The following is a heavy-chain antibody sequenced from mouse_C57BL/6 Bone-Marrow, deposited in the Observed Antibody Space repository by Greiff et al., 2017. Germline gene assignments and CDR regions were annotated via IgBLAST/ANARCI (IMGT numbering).Heavy chain of an antibody. CDR2: MSSGGSST. Sequence: EVQRVESGGDLVKPGGSLKLSCAASGFTFSSYGMSWVRQTPDKRLEWVATMSSGGSSTYYPDSVKGRFTISRDNAKNTLYLQMSSLKSEDTAMYYCANYYGSSHWYFDVWCTGTAVTVSS. J-gene: IGHJ1*03. V-gene: IGHV5-6*01. CDR3: ANYYGSSHWYFDV. D-gene: IGHD1-1*01. CDR1: GFTFSSYG.